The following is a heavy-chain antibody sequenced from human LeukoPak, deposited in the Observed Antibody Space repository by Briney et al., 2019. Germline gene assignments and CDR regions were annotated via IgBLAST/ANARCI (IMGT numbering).Heavy chain of an antibody. Sequence: GGSLRLSCAASGFTFSGYGMHWVRQAPGKGLEWVTFIRYDGTIKYYADSVKGRFTISRDQTKNTLYLQMNSLRAEDTAVYYCARATGGYSNYYYYMDVWGKGTTVTVSS. CDR2: IRYDGTIK. J-gene: IGHJ6*03. D-gene: IGHD5-18*01. CDR3: ARATGGYSNYYYYMDV. V-gene: IGHV3-30*02. CDR1: GFTFSGYG.